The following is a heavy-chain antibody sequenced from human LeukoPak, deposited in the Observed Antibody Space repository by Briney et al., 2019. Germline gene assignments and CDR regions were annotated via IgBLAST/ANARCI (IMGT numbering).Heavy chain of an antibody. CDR2: INHSGST. CDR1: GGSFSGYY. CDR3: AEGYGDYGTFDY. V-gene: IGHV4-34*01. J-gene: IGHJ4*02. D-gene: IGHD4-17*01. Sequence: SETLSLTCAVYGGSFSGYYWSWIRQPPGKGLEWIGEINHSGSTNYNPSLKSRVTISVDTSKNQFSLKLSSVTAADTAVYYCAEGYGDYGTFDYWGQGTLVTVSS.